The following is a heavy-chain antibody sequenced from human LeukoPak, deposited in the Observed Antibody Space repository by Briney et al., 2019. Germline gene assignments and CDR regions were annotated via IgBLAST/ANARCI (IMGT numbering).Heavy chain of an antibody. CDR1: GFTFSSYS. J-gene: IGHJ4*02. CDR2: ISSSSSYI. CDR3: ARDLRGYSYGYDDY. V-gene: IGHV3-21*01. D-gene: IGHD5-18*01. Sequence: GGSLRLSCAASGFTFSSYSMNWVRQAPGKGLEWVSSISSSSSYIYYADSVKGRFTISRDNAKNSLYLQMNSLRAEDTAVYYCARDLRGYSYGYDDYWGQGALVTVSS.